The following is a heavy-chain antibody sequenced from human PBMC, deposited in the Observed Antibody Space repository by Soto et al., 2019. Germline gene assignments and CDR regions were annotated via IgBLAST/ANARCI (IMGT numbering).Heavy chain of an antibody. CDR1: GGSISTYY. J-gene: IGHJ4*02. V-gene: IGHV4-59*01. Sequence: QVQLQESGPGLVKPSETLSLTCTVSGGSISTYYWSWIRQPPGKGLEWIGYVYYSGFTNYNPSLKSRVTISVDTSKNQFSLRLSSVTAADTAVYYCAREPAYWGQGTLVTVSS. CDR2: VYYSGFT. CDR3: AREPAY.